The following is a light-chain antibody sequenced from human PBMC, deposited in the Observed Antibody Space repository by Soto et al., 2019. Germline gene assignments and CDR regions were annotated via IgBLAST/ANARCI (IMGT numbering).Light chain of an antibody. Sequence: EIVLTQSPATLSLSPGERATLSCRASQSVSSYLAWYQQKPGQAPQLLIYEASNRATGVPARFSGSGSGTDFTLTISSLEPEDFAVYYCLQRIKWPPTFGGGTKVDIK. CDR1: QSVSSY. J-gene: IGKJ4*01. CDR2: EAS. CDR3: LQRIKWPPT. V-gene: IGKV3-11*01.